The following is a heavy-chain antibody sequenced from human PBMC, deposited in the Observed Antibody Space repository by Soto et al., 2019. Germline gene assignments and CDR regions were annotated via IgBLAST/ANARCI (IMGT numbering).Heavy chain of an antibody. V-gene: IGHV3-21*01. CDR2: ISSSSSDI. CDR1: GFTFSSYS. CDR3: ARWVRYSNYDY. D-gene: IGHD4-4*01. J-gene: IGHJ4*02. Sequence: PGGALRPSCSASGFTFSSYSMNWVRQAPGKGLECVSSISSSSSDIYYADSVKGRFTISRDNDKNSLYLQMNSLRAEDTAVYYCARWVRYSNYDYWGPGTLVTVS.